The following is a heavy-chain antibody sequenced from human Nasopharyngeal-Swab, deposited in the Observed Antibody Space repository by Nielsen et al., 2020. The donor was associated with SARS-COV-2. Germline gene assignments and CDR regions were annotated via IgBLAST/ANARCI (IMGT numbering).Heavy chain of an antibody. CDR3: AREAWETYYDFWSGYRYYYYMDV. CDR2: IGTAGDT. D-gene: IGHD3-3*01. Sequence: GGSLRLSCAASGFTFSSYDMHWVRQATGKGPEWVSAIGTAGDTYYPGSVKGRFTISRENAKNSLYLQMNSLRAGDTAVYYCAREAWETYYDFWSGYRYYYYMDVWGKGTTVTVSS. J-gene: IGHJ6*03. V-gene: IGHV3-13*04. CDR1: GFTFSSYD.